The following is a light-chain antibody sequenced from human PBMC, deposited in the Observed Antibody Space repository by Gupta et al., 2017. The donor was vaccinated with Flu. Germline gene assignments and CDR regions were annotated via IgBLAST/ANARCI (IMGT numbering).Light chain of an antibody. V-gene: IGKV2-28*01. Sequence: EIVMTQSQVSLSVTPGEPASISCRSSQSLLYDNGYNYVDWYLQKPGQSPQLLIYLGSNRASGVPDRFSGSGSGTXFTLKIXRVEAEDVGVYYCRQGLHTSLSFGXGTKVDIK. J-gene: IGKJ4*01. CDR3: RQGLHTSLS. CDR1: QSLLYDNGYNY. CDR2: LGS.